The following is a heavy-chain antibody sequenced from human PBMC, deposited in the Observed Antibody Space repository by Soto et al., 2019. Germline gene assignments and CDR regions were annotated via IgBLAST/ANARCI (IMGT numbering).Heavy chain of an antibody. J-gene: IGHJ6*02. D-gene: IGHD3-10*01. CDR2: LTPDTGDT. CDR3: GRGLADVYYSYGMDV. CDR1: GYILTSYD. V-gene: IGHV1-8*01. Sequence: QEQLVQSGAEVKKPGASVKVSCKASGYILTSYDIYWVRQAPGQGLEWMGSLTPDTGDTAYAQKFQGRMTVNMNTSRRIAYMELNNLKPEETAVYYCGRGLADVYYSYGMDVWGQGTTVTVSS.